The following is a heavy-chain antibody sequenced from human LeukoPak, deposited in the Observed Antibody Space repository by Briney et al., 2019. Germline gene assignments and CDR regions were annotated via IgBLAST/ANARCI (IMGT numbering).Heavy chain of an antibody. CDR1: GFTFSSYG. V-gene: IGHV3-30*02. CDR2: IQYDGSNK. J-gene: IGHJ4*02. CDR3: RDPFDY. Sequence: PGGSLRLSCAASGFTFSSYGMHWVRQAPGKGLKWVAFIQYDGSNKYYADSVKGRFTISRDNSKNTLYLQMNSLRAEDTAVYYCRDPFDYWGQGTLVTVSS.